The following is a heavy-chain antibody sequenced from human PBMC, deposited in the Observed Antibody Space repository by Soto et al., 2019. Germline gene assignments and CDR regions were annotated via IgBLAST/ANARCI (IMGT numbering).Heavy chain of an antibody. V-gene: IGHV3-23*01. CDR1: GFTFSSYA. D-gene: IGHD3-10*01. Sequence: GSLRLSCAASGFTFSSYAMSWVRQAPGKGLEWVSAISGSGGSTYYADSVKGRFTISRDNSKNTLYLQMNSLRAEDTAVYYCAKATMVRGATDYCGQGTLVTVSS. CDR3: AKATMVRGATDY. J-gene: IGHJ4*02. CDR2: ISGSGGST.